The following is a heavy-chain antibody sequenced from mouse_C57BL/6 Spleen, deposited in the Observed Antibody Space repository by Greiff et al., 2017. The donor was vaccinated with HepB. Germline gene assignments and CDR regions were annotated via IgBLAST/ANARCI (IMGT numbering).Heavy chain of an antibody. CDR2: IDPEDGDT. CDR3: TTRGVYDGYYVDFDV. D-gene: IGHD2-3*01. Sequence: EVQLQQSGAELVRPGASVKLSCTASGFNIKDYYMHWVKQRPEQGLEWIGRIDPEDGDTEYAPKFQGKATMTADTFSNTAYLQLSSLTSEDTAGYYCTTRGVYDGYYVDFDVWGTGTTVTVSS. CDR1: GFNIKDYY. V-gene: IGHV14-1*01. J-gene: IGHJ1*03.